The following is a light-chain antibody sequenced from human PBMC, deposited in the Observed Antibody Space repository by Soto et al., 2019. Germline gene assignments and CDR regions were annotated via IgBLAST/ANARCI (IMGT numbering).Light chain of an antibody. V-gene: IGLV6-57*02. J-gene: IGLJ2*01. Sequence: LTQPASVSGSPGQSITISCTGTSSDVGGYNYVSWYQQRPGSAPTPVIYEDNERPSGVPDRFSGSIDSSSNSASLTISGLKTDDEADYYCQSYHSGNVVFGGGTKLTVL. CDR3: QSYHSGNVV. CDR2: EDN. CDR1: SDVGGYNY.